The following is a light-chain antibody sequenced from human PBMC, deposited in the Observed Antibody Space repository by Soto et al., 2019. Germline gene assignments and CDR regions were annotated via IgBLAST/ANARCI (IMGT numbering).Light chain of an antibody. CDR1: SSNIGAGYD. CDR2: GNN. J-gene: IGLJ2*01. V-gene: IGLV1-40*01. Sequence: QSVLTQPPSVSGAPGQRVTISCTGSSSNIGAGYDVHWYQQLPGTAPKLLIYGNNNRPSGVPDRFSASRSGTSVSLAITGLQPEDEADYYCQSYDSSLSGYVVFGGGTKVTVL. CDR3: QSYDSSLSGYVV.